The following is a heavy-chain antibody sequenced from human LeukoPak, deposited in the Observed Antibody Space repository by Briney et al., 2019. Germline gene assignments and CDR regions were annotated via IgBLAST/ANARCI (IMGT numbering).Heavy chain of an antibody. CDR3: ARGAGAAPNFDY. D-gene: IGHD6-19*01. Sequence: SETLSLTCTVSGGSISSYYWSWIRQPPGKGLEWIGYIYYSGSTNYNPSLKSRVTISVDTSKNQFSLKLSSVTAADTAVYYCARGAGAAPNFDYWGQGTRVTVSS. CDR1: GGSISSYY. V-gene: IGHV4-59*01. J-gene: IGHJ4*02. CDR2: IYYSGST.